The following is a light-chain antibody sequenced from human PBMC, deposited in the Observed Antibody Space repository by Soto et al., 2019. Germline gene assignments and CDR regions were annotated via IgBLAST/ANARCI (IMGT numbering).Light chain of an antibody. Sequence: QAVVTQEPSLPVSPGGTVTLTCGSSTGAVTSGHYPYWFQQKPGQAPRTLIYDTSNKHSWTPARFSGSLLGGKAALTLSGAQPEAEAEYYCLLSYSGARVVFGGGTKLTVL. CDR1: TGAVTSGHY. J-gene: IGLJ2*01. V-gene: IGLV7-46*01. CDR3: LLSYSGARVV. CDR2: DTS.